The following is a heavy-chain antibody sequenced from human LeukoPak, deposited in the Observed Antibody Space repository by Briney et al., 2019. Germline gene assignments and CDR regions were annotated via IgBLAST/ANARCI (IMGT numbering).Heavy chain of an antibody. Sequence: ASVKVSCKASGYTFTSYGISWVRQAPGQGLEWMGWINPNSGGTNYAQKFQGRVTMTRDTSISTAYMELSRLRSDDTAVYYCARMDYGDYPHYYYYYMDVWGKGTTVTVSS. D-gene: IGHD4-17*01. J-gene: IGHJ6*03. CDR1: GYTFTSYG. CDR2: INPNSGGT. CDR3: ARMDYGDYPHYYYYYMDV. V-gene: IGHV1-2*02.